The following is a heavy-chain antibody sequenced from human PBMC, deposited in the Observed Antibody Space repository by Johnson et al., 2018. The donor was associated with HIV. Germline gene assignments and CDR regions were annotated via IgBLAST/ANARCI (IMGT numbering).Heavy chain of an antibody. J-gene: IGHJ3*02. CDR3: AGLGGSHDAFDI. CDR2: ISGGNT. D-gene: IGHD1-26*01. Sequence: VQLVESRGVLVQPGGSLRLSCAASGFTVSSNEMSWVRQAPGKGLEWVSSISGGNTYYADSVKGRFTISRDNSKNTLYLQMNSLRAEDTAVYYCAGLGGSHDAFDIWGQGTMVTVSS. V-gene: IGHV3-38-3*01. CDR1: GFTVSSNE.